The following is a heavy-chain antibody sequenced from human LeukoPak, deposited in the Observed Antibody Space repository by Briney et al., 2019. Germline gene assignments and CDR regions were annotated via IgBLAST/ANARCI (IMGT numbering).Heavy chain of an antibody. CDR1: GFTFSSYA. CDR2: ISSNGGST. J-gene: IGHJ5*02. D-gene: IGHD6-13*01. Sequence: GASLRLSCAASGFTFSSYAMSWVRQAPGKGLEYVSAISSNGGSTYYADSVKGRFTISRDNSKNTLYLQMSSLRAEDTAVYYCVKDGIAAASRGVRWFDPWGQGTLVTVSS. CDR3: VKDGIAAASRGVRWFDP. V-gene: IGHV3-64D*06.